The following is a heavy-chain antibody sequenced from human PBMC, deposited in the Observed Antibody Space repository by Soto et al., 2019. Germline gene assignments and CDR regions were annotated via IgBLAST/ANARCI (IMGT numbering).Heavy chain of an antibody. Sequence: GGSIRLSWAAAGCNCSSYARHWVRQAPGKGLEWVAVISYDGSNKYYADPVKGRFTISRDNSKNTLYLQMNSLRAEDTAVYYCASHYDMWSGYLSPVDYWGQGTLVTVSS. CDR2: ISYDGSNK. D-gene: IGHD3-3*01. CDR3: ASHYDMWSGYLSPVDY. V-gene: IGHV3-30-3*01. J-gene: IGHJ4*02. CDR1: GCNCSSYA.